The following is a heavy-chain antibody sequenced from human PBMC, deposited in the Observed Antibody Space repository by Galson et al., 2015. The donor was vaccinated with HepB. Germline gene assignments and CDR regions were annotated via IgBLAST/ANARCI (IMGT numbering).Heavy chain of an antibody. Sequence: SLRLSCAASGFTFSSYGMHWVRQAPGKGLEWVAVISYDGSNKYYADSVKGRFTISRDNSKNTLYLQMNSLRAEDTAVYYCAKEGRGLYCGGDCYPGDYWGQGTLVTVSS. CDR1: GFTFSSYG. J-gene: IGHJ4*02. D-gene: IGHD2-21*02. CDR2: ISYDGSNK. CDR3: AKEGRGLYCGGDCYPGDY. V-gene: IGHV3-30*18.